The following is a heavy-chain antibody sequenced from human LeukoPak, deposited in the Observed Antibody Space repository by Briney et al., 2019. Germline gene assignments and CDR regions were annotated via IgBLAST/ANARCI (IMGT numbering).Heavy chain of an antibody. CDR1: GGSISSYY. CDR3: ARSRVMITFASEGQPDFDY. J-gene: IGHJ4*02. Sequence: SETLSLTCTVSGGSISSYYWSWIRPPPGKGLEWTGFIYYSGSTNYNPSLKSRVTISVDTSKNQFSLKLSSVTAADTAVYYCARSRVMITFASEGQPDFDYWCQGTLVTVSS. V-gene: IGHV4-59*08. CDR2: IYYSGST. D-gene: IGHD3-16*01.